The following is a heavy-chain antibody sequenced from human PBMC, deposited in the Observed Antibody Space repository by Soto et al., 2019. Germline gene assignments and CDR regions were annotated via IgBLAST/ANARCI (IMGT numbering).Heavy chain of an antibody. V-gene: IGHV3-48*02. CDR2: ITSDTKTI. D-gene: IGHD6-19*01. CDR1: GFTFSIYS. CDR3: ARAVEGHFDY. J-gene: IGHJ4*02. Sequence: EVQLVESGGDLVQRGGSLRLSCAASGFTFSIYSMNWVRQAPGKGLEWFSYITSDTKTIKYADSVKGRFTISRDNAKNLVYLQMTSLRDEDTAIYYCARAVEGHFDYWGQGSVVTVSS.